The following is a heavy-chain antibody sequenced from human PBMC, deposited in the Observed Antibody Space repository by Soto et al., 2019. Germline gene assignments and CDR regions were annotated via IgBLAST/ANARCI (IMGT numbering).Heavy chain of an antibody. V-gene: IGHV2-26*01. CDR1: GFSLSNARMG. D-gene: IGHD3-3*02. CDR3: ARTIRDGNNSYFDY. Sequence: SGPTLVNPTETLTLTCTVSGFSLSNARMGVSWIRQPPGKALEWLAHIFSNDEKSYSTSLKSRLTISKDTSKSQVYLTMTNMDPVDTATYYCARTIRDGNNSYFDYWGQGTLVTVSS. CDR2: IFSNDEK. J-gene: IGHJ4*02.